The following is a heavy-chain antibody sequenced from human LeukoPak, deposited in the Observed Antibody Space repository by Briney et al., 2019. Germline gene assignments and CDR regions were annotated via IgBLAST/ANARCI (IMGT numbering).Heavy chain of an antibody. CDR2: IYSGDST. Sequence: PGGSLRLSCAASGFTVSSTYMSWVRQAPGKGLEWVSIIYSGDSTYYADSVKGRFTISRDNSKNTLYLQMNNLRAEDTAVYYCARGEMATITDSWGQGTLVTVSS. J-gene: IGHJ4*02. CDR3: ARGEMATITDS. CDR1: GFTVSSTY. V-gene: IGHV3-53*01. D-gene: IGHD5-24*01.